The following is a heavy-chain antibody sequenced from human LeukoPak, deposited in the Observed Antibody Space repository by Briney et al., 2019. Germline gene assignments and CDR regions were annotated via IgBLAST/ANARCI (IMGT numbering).Heavy chain of an antibody. CDR1: GFTFSSSW. V-gene: IGHV3-7*01. CDR3: ARDRQWLGFDY. CDR2: IKPDGSEK. D-gene: IGHD6-19*01. Sequence: GGSLRLSCAASGFTFSSSWMSWVRQAPGKGLEWVTNIKPDGSEKYYVDSVKGRFTISRDNAKNSLYLQMNSLRAEDTAVYYCARDRQWLGFDYWGQGTLVTVSS. J-gene: IGHJ4*02.